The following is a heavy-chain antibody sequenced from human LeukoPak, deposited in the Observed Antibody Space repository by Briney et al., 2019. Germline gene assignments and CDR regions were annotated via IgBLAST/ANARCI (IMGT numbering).Heavy chain of an antibody. J-gene: IGHJ5*02. CDR1: GGSLSSSSYY. Sequence: SETLSLTCTVSGGSLSSSSYYWDWIRQPPGKGLEWIGSIYYSGSTYYNPSLKSRVTISVDTSKNQFSLKLSSVTAADTAVYYCARQGGWYWFDPWGQGTLVTVSS. V-gene: IGHV4-39*01. CDR3: ARQGGWYWFDP. D-gene: IGHD6-19*01. CDR2: IYYSGST.